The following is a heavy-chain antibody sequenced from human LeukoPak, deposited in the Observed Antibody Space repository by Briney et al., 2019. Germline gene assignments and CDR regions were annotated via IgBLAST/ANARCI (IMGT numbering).Heavy chain of an antibody. D-gene: IGHD6-13*01. Sequence: SETLSLTCAVDGGSFSGYYWSWIRQPPGKGLEWIGEINHSGSTNYNPSLKSRVTISVDTSKNQFSLKLSSVTAADTAVYYCARGIRKGIAAAGYWGQGTLVTVSS. CDR3: ARGIRKGIAAAGY. V-gene: IGHV4-34*01. CDR2: INHSGST. J-gene: IGHJ4*02. CDR1: GGSFSGYY.